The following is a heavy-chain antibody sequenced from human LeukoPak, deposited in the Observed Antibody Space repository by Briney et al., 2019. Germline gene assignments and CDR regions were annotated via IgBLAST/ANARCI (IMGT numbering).Heavy chain of an antibody. CDR2: ISGSGGST. CDR3: AKAPEYYYDSSGYFDY. J-gene: IGHJ4*02. D-gene: IGHD3-22*01. V-gene: IGHV3-23*01. Sequence: GGSLRLSCAASGFTFSSYAMSWVRQAPGKGLEWVSAISGSGGSTYYADSVKGRFTISRDNSKNTLYLQMNSLSAEDTAVYYCAKAPEYYYDSSGYFDYWGQGTLVTVSS. CDR1: GFTFSSYA.